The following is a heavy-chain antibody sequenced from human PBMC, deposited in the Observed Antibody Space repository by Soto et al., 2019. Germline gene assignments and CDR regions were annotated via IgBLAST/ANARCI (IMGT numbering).Heavy chain of an antibody. CDR1: GYTFTSYY. CDR2: INPNSGGT. D-gene: IGHD5-18*01. CDR3: ARGGYSFAVDY. V-gene: IGHV1-2*02. Sequence: QVQLVHSGAEVREPGASVRVSCKSSGYTFTSYYIHWVRQAPGQGLEWMGWINPNSGGTKYAQKFQGRVTMTRDPSIGTVYMELSSLRFDDTAVYYCARGGYSFAVDYWGQGTLVAVSS. J-gene: IGHJ4*02.